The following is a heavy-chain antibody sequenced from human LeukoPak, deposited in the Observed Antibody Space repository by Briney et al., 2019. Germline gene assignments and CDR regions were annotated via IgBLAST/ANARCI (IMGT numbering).Heavy chain of an antibody. D-gene: IGHD3-9*01. Sequence: GGSLRLSCAASGFTFSSYGMHWVRQAPGKGLEWVAVIWYDGSNKYYADSVKGRFTISRGNSKNTLYLQMNSLRAEDTAVYYCARDSQAYYDILTGYPDYWGQGTLVTVSS. J-gene: IGHJ4*02. V-gene: IGHV3-33*01. CDR3: ARDSQAYYDILTGYPDY. CDR1: GFTFSSYG. CDR2: IWYDGSNK.